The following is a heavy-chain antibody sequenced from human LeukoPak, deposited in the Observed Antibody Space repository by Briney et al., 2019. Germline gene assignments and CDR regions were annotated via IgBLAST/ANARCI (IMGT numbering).Heavy chain of an antibody. CDR2: INPNSGGT. CDR3: ARGGGVYDSSGRWDY. V-gene: IGHV1-2*06. Sequence: ASVKVSCKASGYTFTSYYMHWVRQAPGQGLEWMGRINPNSGGTNYAQKFQGRVTMTRDTSISTAYMELSRLRSDDTAVYYCARGGGVYDSSGRWDYWGQGTLVTVSS. J-gene: IGHJ4*02. CDR1: GYTFTSYY. D-gene: IGHD3-22*01.